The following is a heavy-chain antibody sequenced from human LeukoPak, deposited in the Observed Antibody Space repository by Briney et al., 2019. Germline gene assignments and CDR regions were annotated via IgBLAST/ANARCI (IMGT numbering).Heavy chain of an antibody. Sequence: NPGGSLRLSCAASGFTFSDYYMSWIRQAPGKGLEWVSYISSSGSTIYYADSVKGRFTISRDNAKNSLYLQMNSLRAEDTAVYYCAWGIGDYEVLSFVHWGQGTLVTVSS. V-gene: IGHV3-11*01. CDR2: ISSSGSTI. CDR3: AWGIGDYEVLSFVH. D-gene: IGHD3-16*01. J-gene: IGHJ5*02. CDR1: GFTFSDYY.